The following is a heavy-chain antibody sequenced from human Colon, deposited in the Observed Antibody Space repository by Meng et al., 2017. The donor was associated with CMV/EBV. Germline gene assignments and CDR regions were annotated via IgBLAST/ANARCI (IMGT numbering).Heavy chain of an antibody. D-gene: IGHD3-22*01. Sequence: LETLSLTCTVSGGSISSSGYYWGWIRQPPGKGLEWIGSIYYSGSTYYNPSLKSRVPISVDTSKNQFSLKLSSVTAADTAVYYCARDRGYYDSSGYYDYWGQGTLVTVSS. CDR3: ARDRGYYDSSGYYDY. CDR2: IYYSGST. V-gene: IGHV4-39*07. CDR1: GGSISSSGYY. J-gene: IGHJ4*02.